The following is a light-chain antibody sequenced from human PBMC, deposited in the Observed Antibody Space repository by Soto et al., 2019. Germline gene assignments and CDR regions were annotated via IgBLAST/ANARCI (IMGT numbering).Light chain of an antibody. CDR2: AAS. J-gene: IGKJ1*01. Sequence: EMLLTQSPDTLSLSPGERATLSCRASQSVSSSYLAWYQQKPGQAPRLLIYAASSRANGIPDRFSGSGSGTDFTLSISRLEPEDFAVYYWHQFGSSPTFGQGTKVEIK. CDR3: HQFGSSPT. CDR1: QSVSSSY. V-gene: IGKV3-20*01.